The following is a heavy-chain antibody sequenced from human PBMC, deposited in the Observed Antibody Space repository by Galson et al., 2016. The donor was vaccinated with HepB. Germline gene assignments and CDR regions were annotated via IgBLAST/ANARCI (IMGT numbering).Heavy chain of an antibody. CDR2: ITDSGADT. V-gene: IGHV3-23*01. CDR1: GFTFSSAG. CDR3: AKDQYNSWFDY. J-gene: IGHJ4*02. D-gene: IGHD6-13*01. Sequence: SLRLSCAASGFTFSSAGMSWVRQAPGKGLEWVSTITDSGADTYYADSVKGRFTISRDNSKNILYLQMNSLRPEDTAVYSFAKDQYNSWFDYWGQGTLVTVSS.